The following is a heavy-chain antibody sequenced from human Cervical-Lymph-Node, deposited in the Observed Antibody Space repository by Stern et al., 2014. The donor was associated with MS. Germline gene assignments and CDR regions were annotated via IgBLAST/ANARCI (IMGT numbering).Heavy chain of an antibody. D-gene: IGHD3-22*01. V-gene: IGHV3-21*01. J-gene: IGHJ4*02. CDR2: ISSSSTNI. CDR3: ARAWGPGITMIVAVRIDS. Sequence: EVQLVESGGGLVKPGGSLGLSCSASGFTFNAYSLNWVRQAPGKGLEWVSSISSSSTNIYYADSVKGRFTISRDNAKNSLYLQMNSLRVEDTAVYYCARAWGPGITMIVAVRIDSWGQGTLVTVSS. CDR1: GFTFNAYS.